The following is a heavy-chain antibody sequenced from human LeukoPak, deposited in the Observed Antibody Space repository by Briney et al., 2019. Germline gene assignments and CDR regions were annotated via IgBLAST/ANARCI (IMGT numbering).Heavy chain of an antibody. CDR3: ASAPGYSSSSDPSAFDI. V-gene: IGHV3-48*02. CDR1: VFTFSSYS. Sequence: PGGSLRLSCAASVFTFSSYSMHWVRQAPGKGLEWVSYISSSSSTIYYADTVKGRFTISRDNAKNSLYLIMNSLRDEDTAVYYCASAPGYSSSSDPSAFDIWGQGTMVTVSS. CDR2: ISSSSSTI. D-gene: IGHD6-6*01. J-gene: IGHJ3*02.